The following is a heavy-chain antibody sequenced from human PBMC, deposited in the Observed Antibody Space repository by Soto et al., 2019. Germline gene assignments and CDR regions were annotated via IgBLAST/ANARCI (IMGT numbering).Heavy chain of an antibody. J-gene: IGHJ3*02. CDR1: GYTFTGYY. Sequence: ASVKVSCKASGYTFTGYYMHWVRQAPGQGLEWMGWINPNSGGTNYAQKFQGWVTMTRDTSISTAYMELSRLRSDDTAVYYCARDEELGINSGAFDIWGQGTMVTVSS. V-gene: IGHV1-2*04. D-gene: IGHD7-27*01. CDR2: INPNSGGT. CDR3: ARDEELGINSGAFDI.